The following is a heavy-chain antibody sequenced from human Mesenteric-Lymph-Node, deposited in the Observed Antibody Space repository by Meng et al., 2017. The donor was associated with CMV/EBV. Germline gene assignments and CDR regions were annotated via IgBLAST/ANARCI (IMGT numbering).Heavy chain of an antibody. CDR1: GYTFTDFY. CDR2: INPNSGVS. D-gene: IGHD2/OR15-2a*01. Sequence: QVQLVQSRAEVGKPGASGMVSCKASGYTFTDFYIHWVRQAPGQGLEWMGRINPNSGVSNSAQNFQGRVTMTRDTYISTAYMELGRLTSDDPAVYYCARDNVNPEGFDPWGQGTLVTVSS. CDR3: ARDNVNPEGFDP. V-gene: IGHV1-2*06. J-gene: IGHJ5*02.